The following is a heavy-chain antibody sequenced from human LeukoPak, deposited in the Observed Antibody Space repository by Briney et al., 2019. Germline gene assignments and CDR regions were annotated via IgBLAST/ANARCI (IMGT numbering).Heavy chain of an antibody. V-gene: IGHV4-38-2*02. D-gene: IGHD1-1*01. CDR3: ARDDTGFEY. J-gene: IGHJ4*02. Sequence: SETLSLTCSVSGFSISSAYHWGWIRQPPGGRLEWIGSISHTGVTYYNPSFKSQPTISLDTSKDQFSLQLTSVTAADTAMYYCARDDTGFEYWGQGIVVTVSS. CDR1: GFSISSAYH. CDR2: ISHTGVT.